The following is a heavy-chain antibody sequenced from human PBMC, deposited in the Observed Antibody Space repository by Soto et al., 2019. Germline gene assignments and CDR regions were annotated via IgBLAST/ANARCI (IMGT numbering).Heavy chain of an antibody. CDR3: ARVLQSYYYDSSGYMT. V-gene: IGHV4-31*03. CDR1: GGSISSGGYY. Sequence: PSETLSLTCTVSGGSISSGGYYWSWIRQHPGKGLEWIGYIYYSGSTYYNPSLKSRVTISVDTSKNQFSLKLSSVTAADTAAYYCARVLQSYYYDSSGYMTWGQGTLVTVSS. CDR2: IYYSGST. J-gene: IGHJ5*02. D-gene: IGHD3-22*01.